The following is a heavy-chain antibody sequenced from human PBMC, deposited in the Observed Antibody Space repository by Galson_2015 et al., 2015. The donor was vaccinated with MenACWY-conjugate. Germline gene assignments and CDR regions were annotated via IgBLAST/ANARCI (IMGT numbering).Heavy chain of an antibody. J-gene: IGHJ4*02. CDR2: INQGGSDK. D-gene: IGHD3-3*01. V-gene: IGHV3-7*03. CDR1: GFTFNNYW. Sequence: SLRLSCAAPGFTFNNYWMSWVRQAPGKGLEWVANINQGGSDKYYVDSVKGRFTISRDNSKNSLHLQMNSLRAEDTAVYYCATAALGDNPGELYSGQGTLVTVSS. CDR3: ATAALGDNPGELY.